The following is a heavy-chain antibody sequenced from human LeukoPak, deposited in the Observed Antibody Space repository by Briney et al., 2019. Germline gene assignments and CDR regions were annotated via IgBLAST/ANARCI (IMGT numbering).Heavy chain of an antibody. D-gene: IGHD3-22*01. J-gene: IGHJ3*02. CDR2: ISSSGSTI. CDR3: ARVPNYYDSSGYYLGDAFDI. V-gene: IGHV3-48*03. CDR1: GFTFSSYE. Sequence: GGSLRLSCAASGFTFSSYEMNWVRQAPGKGLEWVSYISSSGSTIYYADSVKGRFTISRDNAKNSLYLQMNSLRAEDMAVYYCARVPNYYDSSGYYLGDAFDIWGQGTMVTVSS.